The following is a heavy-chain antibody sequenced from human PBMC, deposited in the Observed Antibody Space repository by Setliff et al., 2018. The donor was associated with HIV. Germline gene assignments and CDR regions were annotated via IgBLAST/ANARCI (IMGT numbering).Heavy chain of an antibody. J-gene: IGHJ4*02. CDR1: GDSLSGSGFY. CDR2: IYYTGST. V-gene: IGHV4-39*02. CDR3: ARLGSGWNWVTRIDY. Sequence: NPSETLSLTCNVSGDSLSGSGFYWGWHRQPPGKGLQWIGSIYYTGSTYYNLSLTSRVTISMDTSKNLFFLTVRSVTATDTGIYYCARLGSGWNWVTRIDYWGRGTLVTVSS. D-gene: IGHD6-19*01.